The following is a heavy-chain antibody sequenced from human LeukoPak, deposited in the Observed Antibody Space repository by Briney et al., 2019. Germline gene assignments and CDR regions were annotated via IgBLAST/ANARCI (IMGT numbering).Heavy chain of an antibody. CDR1: GFTFSSYA. CDR2: ISYDGSNK. D-gene: IGHD4-17*01. CDR3: ARDPYGETSIRFDY. Sequence: GGSLRLSCAASGFTFSSYAMHWVRQAPGKGLEWVAVISYDGSNKYYADSVKGRFTISRDNSKNTLYLQMNSLRAEDTAVYYRARDPYGETSIRFDYWGQGTLVTVSS. J-gene: IGHJ4*02. V-gene: IGHV3-30-3*01.